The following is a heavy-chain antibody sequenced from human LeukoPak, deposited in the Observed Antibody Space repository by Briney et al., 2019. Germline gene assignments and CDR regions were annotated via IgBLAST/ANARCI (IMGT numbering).Heavy chain of an antibody. V-gene: IGHV4-34*01. J-gene: IGHJ5*02. CDR1: GGSFSGYY. D-gene: IGHD3-9*01. CDR3: ASTQWRYFENWFDP. Sequence: SETLSLTCAVYGGSFSGYYWSWIRQPPGKGLEWIGEINHSGSTNYNPSLKSRVTISVDTSKNQFSLKLSSVTAADTAVYYCASTQWRYFENWFDPWGQGTLVTVSS. CDR2: INHSGST.